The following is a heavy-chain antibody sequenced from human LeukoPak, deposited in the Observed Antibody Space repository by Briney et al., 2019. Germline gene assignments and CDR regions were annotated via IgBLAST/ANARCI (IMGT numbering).Heavy chain of an antibody. D-gene: IGHD6-19*01. CDR2: ISTYNGNT. Sequence: ASVTVSCTASGGSFSSYAISWVRQAPGQGLEWMGWISTYNGNTNYAQKLQGRVTMTTDTSTSTAYMELRSLRSDDTAVYYCARAPITVAGSALWYWGQGTLVTVSS. CDR1: GGSFSSYA. J-gene: IGHJ4*02. V-gene: IGHV1-18*01. CDR3: ARAPITVAGSALWY.